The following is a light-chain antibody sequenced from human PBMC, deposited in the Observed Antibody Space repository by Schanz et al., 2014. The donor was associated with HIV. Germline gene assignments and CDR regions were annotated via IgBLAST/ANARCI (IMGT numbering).Light chain of an antibody. Sequence: EIVLTQSPGTLSLSPGERATLSCRASQSVSNNYLARYQQKPGQAPRLLIYGASTRATGIPARFSGSRSGTEFTLTITSLQSEDFALYFCQQYYHWPITFGQGTRLDTK. V-gene: IGKV3-15*01. CDR1: QSVSNN. CDR2: GAS. J-gene: IGKJ5*01. CDR3: QQYYHWPIT.